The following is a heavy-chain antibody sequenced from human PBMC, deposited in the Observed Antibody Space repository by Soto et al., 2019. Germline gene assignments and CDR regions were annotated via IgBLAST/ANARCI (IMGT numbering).Heavy chain of an antibody. CDR1: GFTVSSNY. CDR2: IYSGGST. J-gene: IGHJ5*02. D-gene: IGHD6-19*01. V-gene: IGHV3-66*01. CDR3: ARAPHSVWTNNCFHP. Sequence: EVQLVESGGGLVQPGGSLRLSCAASGFTVSSNYMSWVRQAPGKGLEWVSVIYSGGSTYYADSVKGRFTISRDNSKNTLYLQMTSLSAEDTAVYYCARAPHSVWTNNCFHPWRQGTLLTVPS.